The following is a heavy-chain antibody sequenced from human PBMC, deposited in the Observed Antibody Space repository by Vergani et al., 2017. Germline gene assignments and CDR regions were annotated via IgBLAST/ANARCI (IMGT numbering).Heavy chain of an antibody. CDR3: ATAHPRPVSGTVGYYYYYYMDV. Sequence: QVQLVQSGAEVKKPGASVKVSCKVSGYTLTELSMHWVRQAPGKGLEWMGGFDPEDGETIYAQKFQGRVTMTEDTSTDTAYMELSSLRSEDTAVYYFATAHPRPVSGTVGYYYYYYMDVWGKGTTVTVSS. D-gene: IGHD2-8*02. V-gene: IGHV1-24*01. J-gene: IGHJ6*03. CDR2: FDPEDGET. CDR1: GYTLTELS.